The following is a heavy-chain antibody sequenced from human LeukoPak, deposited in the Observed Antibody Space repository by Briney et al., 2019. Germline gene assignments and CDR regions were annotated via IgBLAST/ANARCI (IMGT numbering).Heavy chain of an antibody. CDR1: EFTFISYV. J-gene: IGHJ4*02. V-gene: IGHV3-23*01. CDR3: ANGSRDSRPYYFDH. CDR2: ITGYSDDT. Sequence: AGGSLRLSCAASEFTFISYVMSWVRQAPGKGLEWVSAITGYSDDTYYADSVQGRFIISRDNSKNTLYLQLNSLRGEDTAVYYCANGSRDSRPYYFDHWGQGTLVTVSS. D-gene: IGHD6-13*01.